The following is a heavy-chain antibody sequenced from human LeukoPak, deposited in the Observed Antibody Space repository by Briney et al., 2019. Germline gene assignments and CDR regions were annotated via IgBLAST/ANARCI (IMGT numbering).Heavy chain of an antibody. CDR1: GFIFSNVW. CDR2: IKSKTHGGAM. V-gene: IGHV3-15*01. D-gene: IGHD3-22*01. J-gene: IGHJ4*02. CDR3: TTLGYSGYAFNC. Sequence: GGSLRLSCAASGFIFSNVWMTWVRQAPGKGLEWVGRIKSKTHGGAMDYAAPVKGRFTISRDDSKSTLFLQVNDLKTEDTVMYYCTTLGYSGYAFNCWGQGTLVTVSS.